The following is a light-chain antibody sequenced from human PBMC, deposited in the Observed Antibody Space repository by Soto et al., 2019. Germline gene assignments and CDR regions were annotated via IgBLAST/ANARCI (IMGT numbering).Light chain of an antibody. V-gene: IGKV3-11*01. J-gene: IGKJ4*01. CDR3: QQRRNWPLT. CDR2: DAS. CDR1: QSVSRY. Sequence: EIVLTQSPATLSLSPGERATLSCRTSQSVSRYLAWFQQKPGQPPRLLIYDASNRATGIPARFSGSGSGTDFTLTISSLEPEDFAVYYCQQRRNWPLTFGGGTKVEIK.